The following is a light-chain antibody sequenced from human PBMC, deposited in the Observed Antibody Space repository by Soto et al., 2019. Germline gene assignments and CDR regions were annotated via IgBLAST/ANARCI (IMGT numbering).Light chain of an antibody. V-gene: IGLV2-11*01. CDR3: CSYAGSYTLGA. J-gene: IGLJ2*01. CDR2: DVT. Sequence: QSALTQPRSVSGSPGQSVTISCTGTSSDVGGYNYVSWYQQHPGKAPKLMIYDVTARPSGVPDRFCGSKSGNTASLTISGLRAEDEADYYCCSYAGSYTLGAFGGGTKLTVL. CDR1: SSDVGGYNY.